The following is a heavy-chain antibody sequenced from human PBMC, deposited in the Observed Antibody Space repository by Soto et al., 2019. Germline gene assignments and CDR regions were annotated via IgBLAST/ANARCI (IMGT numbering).Heavy chain of an antibody. J-gene: IGHJ4*01. V-gene: IGHV1-69*12. CDR2: ITPIFGTG. CDR1: GGTFSSYA. Sequence: QVQLVQSGAAVKKPGSSVKVSCKASGGTFSSYAISWVRQAPGQGLEWMGGITPIFGTGNYAQKSQGRVTTTADESTSTAYMELGSLRSEDTAVYYCARALYCGGGSCHYTGFDFWGQGTLVTVSS. D-gene: IGHD2-15*01. CDR3: ARALYCGGGSCHYTGFDF.